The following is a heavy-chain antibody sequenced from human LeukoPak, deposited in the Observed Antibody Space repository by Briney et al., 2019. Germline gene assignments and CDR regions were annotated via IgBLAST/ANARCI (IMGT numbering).Heavy chain of an antibody. J-gene: IGHJ4*02. D-gene: IGHD3-22*01. CDR1: GYTFTSYG. V-gene: IGHV1-18*01. CDR3: ARLVSSGYFDY. CDR2: ISAYNGNT. Sequence: ASVKVSCKASGYTFTSYGISWVRQAPGQGLEWMGWISAYNGNTNYAQKLQGRVTITADESTSTANMELSSLRSEDTAVYYCARLVSSGYFDYWGQGTLVTVSS.